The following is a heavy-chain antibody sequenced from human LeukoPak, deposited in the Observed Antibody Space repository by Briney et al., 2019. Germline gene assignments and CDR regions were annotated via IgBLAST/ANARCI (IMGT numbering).Heavy chain of an antibody. J-gene: IGHJ4*02. CDR3: ARDPNVLLWFGEFPDY. CDR1: GFTFSSYG. Sequence: QPGGSLRLSCAASGFTFSSYGMHWVRQAPGKGLEWVAVIWYDGSNKYYADSVKGRFTISRDNSKNTLYLQMNSLRAEDTAVYYCARDPNVLLWFGEFPDYWGQGTLVTVSS. D-gene: IGHD3-10*01. CDR2: IWYDGSNK. V-gene: IGHV3-33*08.